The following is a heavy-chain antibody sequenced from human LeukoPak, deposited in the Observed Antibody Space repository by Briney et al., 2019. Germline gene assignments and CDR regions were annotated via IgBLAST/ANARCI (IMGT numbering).Heavy chain of an antibody. CDR2: ISGSGGST. V-gene: IGHV3-23*01. CDR1: GFTFSSYA. J-gene: IGHJ4*02. CDR3: ARDPGIAVAGTDPGY. Sequence: PGGSLRLSCAASGFTFSSYAMSWVRQAPGKGLEWVSAISGSGGSTYYADSVKGRFTISRDNSKNTLYLQMNSLRAEDTAVYYCARDPGIAVAGTDPGYWGQGTLVTVSS. D-gene: IGHD6-19*01.